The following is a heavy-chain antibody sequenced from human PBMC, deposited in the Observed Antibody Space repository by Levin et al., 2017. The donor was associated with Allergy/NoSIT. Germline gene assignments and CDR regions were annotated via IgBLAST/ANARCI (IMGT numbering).Heavy chain of an antibody. Sequence: PSETLSLTCTVSGGSISSGDYYWSWIRQPPGKGLEWIGYIYYSGSTYYNPSLKSRVTISVDTSKNQFSLKLSSVTAADTAVYYCARDSYSGYDLYYYYGMDVWGQGTTVTVSS. CDR3: ARDSYSGYDLYYYYGMDV. J-gene: IGHJ6*02. V-gene: IGHV4-30-4*01. CDR2: IYYSGST. D-gene: IGHD5-12*01. CDR1: GGSISSGDYY.